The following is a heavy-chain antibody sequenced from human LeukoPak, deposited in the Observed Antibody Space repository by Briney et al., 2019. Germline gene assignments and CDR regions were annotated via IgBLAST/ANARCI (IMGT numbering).Heavy chain of an antibody. CDR1: GGSFSGYY. CDR2: INHSGST. J-gene: IGHJ5*02. Sequence: SETLSLTCAVYGGSFSGYYWSWIRQPPGKGLEWIGEINHSGSTNYNPSLKSRVTISVDTSKNQFSLKLSSVTAADTAVYYCARGRLSYYYDSRVWFDPWGQGTLVTVSS. D-gene: IGHD3-22*01. V-gene: IGHV4-34*01. CDR3: ARGRLSYYYDSRVWFDP.